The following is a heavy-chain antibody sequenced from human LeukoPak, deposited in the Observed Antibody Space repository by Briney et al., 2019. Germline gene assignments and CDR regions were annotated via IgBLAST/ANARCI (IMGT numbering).Heavy chain of an antibody. Sequence: PGGSLRLSCAASGFTFSTYAMHWVRQAPGKGLQWVAVISFDGSTKYYADSVRGRFTISRDNSKNTLYLQINSLRPEDTAVYYCARGDILTGPYYFDYWGQGTLVTFSS. CDR1: GFTFSTYA. D-gene: IGHD3-9*01. V-gene: IGHV3-30-3*01. CDR3: ARGDILTGPYYFDY. CDR2: ISFDGSTK. J-gene: IGHJ4*02.